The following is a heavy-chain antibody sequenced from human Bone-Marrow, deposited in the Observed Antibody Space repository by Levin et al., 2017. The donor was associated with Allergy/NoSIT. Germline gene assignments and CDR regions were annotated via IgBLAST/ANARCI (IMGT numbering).Heavy chain of an antibody. CDR2: ITSSGVFI. CDR1: GFIFGAHS. D-gene: IGHD3-10*01. CDR3: AGGGRANGIGEYMDV. J-gene: IGHJ6*03. Sequence: GGSLRLSCAASGFIFGAHSMTWVRQAPGKGLEWVSSITSSGVFIYYGDSVKGRFTISRDNAKKTLYLQMNSLRADDRAVYYCAGGGRANGIGEYMDVWGQGTTVTVSS. V-gene: IGHV3-21*01.